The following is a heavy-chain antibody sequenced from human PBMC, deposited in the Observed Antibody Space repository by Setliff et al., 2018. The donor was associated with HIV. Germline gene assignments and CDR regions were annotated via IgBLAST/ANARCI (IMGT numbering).Heavy chain of an antibody. J-gene: IGHJ4*02. CDR1: GFTFSDYY. Sequence: GESLKISCAASGFTFSDYYMNWVRQAPGKGLEWVSYISSSSNTIYYADSVKGQFIISRDNAKNSLYLQMNSLRAEDTAVYYCAKDPSDNYDSSGYYYGIPYWGQGTLVTVSS. CDR2: ISSSSNTI. V-gene: IGHV3-11*01. CDR3: AKDPSDNYDSSGYYYGIPY. D-gene: IGHD3-22*01.